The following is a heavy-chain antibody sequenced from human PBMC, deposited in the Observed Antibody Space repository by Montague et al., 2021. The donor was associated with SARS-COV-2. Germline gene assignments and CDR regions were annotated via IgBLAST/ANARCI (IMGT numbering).Heavy chain of an antibody. D-gene: IGHD6-13*01. J-gene: IGHJ6*02. Sequence: SETLSLTCTVSGDSISNYYWGWIRRPPGKGLEWIGSIYYSGSTYYNPSLKSRVTISVDTSKNQFSLKLSSVTAADTAVYYCARDPEGTYSSSWYYYYGVDVWGQGTTVTVSS. V-gene: IGHV4-39*07. CDR1: GDSISNYY. CDR3: ARDPEGTYSSSWYYYYGVDV. CDR2: IYYSGST.